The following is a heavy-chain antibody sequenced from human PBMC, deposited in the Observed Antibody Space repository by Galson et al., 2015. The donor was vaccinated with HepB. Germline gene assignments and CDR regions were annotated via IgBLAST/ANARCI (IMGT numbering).Heavy chain of an antibody. CDR2: ISAAGGTT. CDR3: ANVCSGVTCYEGGDY. Sequence: SLRLSCAASGFTFSNYAMSWVRQAPGKGLEWVSTISAAGGTTYYADSVKGRFTTSRDNSKNTLYLQMNSLRAEDTAIYYCANVCSGVTCYEGGDYWGQGTLVTVSS. D-gene: IGHD2-15*01. J-gene: IGHJ4*02. V-gene: IGHV3-23*01. CDR1: GFTFSNYA.